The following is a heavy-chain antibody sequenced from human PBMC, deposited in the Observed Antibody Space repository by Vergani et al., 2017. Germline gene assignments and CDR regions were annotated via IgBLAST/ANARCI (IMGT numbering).Heavy chain of an antibody. CDR2: VYTSGST. CDR3: ARNPYCGGDCYSDAFDI. Sequence: QVQLQESGPGLVKPSQTLSLTCTVSGDSITSGDYYWSWIRQPAGERLEWLGRVYTSGSTTYNPSLKSRIIISIDKSKNQFSLNLTSVTAADTAVYFCARNPYCGGDCYSDAFDIWGQGTMVTVSS. D-gene: IGHD2-21*02. J-gene: IGHJ3*02. V-gene: IGHV4-61*02. CDR1: GDSITSGDYY.